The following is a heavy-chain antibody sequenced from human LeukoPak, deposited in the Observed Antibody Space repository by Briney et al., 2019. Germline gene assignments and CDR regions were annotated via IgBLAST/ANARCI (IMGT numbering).Heavy chain of an antibody. V-gene: IGHV3-11*01. CDR1: GFTFSDYY. D-gene: IGHD3-10*01. CDR2: ISSSGSTI. J-gene: IGHJ1*01. Sequence: GGPLRLSCAASGFTFSDYYMSWIRQAPEKGLEWVSYISSSGSTIYYADSVKGRFTISRDNVKNSLYLQMNSLRAEDTAVYYCARSVYYGSGSYYNDPGYFQHWGQGTLVTVSS. CDR3: ARSVYYGSGSYYNDPGYFQH.